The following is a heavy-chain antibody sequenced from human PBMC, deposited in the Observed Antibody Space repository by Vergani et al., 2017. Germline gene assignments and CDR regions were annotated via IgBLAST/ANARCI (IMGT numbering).Heavy chain of an antibody. CDR2: INYSGKA. D-gene: IGHD2-8*01. V-gene: IGHV4-39*01. Sequence: QLQLQESDPGLVKPSETLSLTCTVSGGSISSSSYYWGWIRQPPGKGLEWIGCINYSGKAYYNPSLKSRVTISVDPSKNQFSLKLSSVTAADPAAYYCPGLGYCINGVCYCEASRSHGLGLFDPWGQGTLLTVSS. CDR3: PGLGYCINGVCYCEASRSHGLGLFDP. CDR1: GGSISSSSYY. J-gene: IGHJ5*02.